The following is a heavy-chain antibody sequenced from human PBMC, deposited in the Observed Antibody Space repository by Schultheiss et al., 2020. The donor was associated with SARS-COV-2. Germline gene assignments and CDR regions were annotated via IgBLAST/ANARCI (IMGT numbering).Heavy chain of an antibody. CDR3: ARPARLGNCSGGSCYVKDY. D-gene: IGHD2-15*01. CDR1: GYSFTSYW. CDR2: IYPGDSDT. Sequence: GESLKISCKGSGYSFTSYWIGWVRQMPGKGLEWMGIIYPGDSDTRYSQSFQGQFTISADKSISTAYLQWNSLKASDTAMYYCARPARLGNCSGGSCYVKDYWGQGTLVTVSS. J-gene: IGHJ4*02. V-gene: IGHV5-51*01.